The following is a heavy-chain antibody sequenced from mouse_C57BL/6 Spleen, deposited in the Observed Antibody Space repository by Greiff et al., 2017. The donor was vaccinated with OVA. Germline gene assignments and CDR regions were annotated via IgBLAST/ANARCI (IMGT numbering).Heavy chain of an antibody. J-gene: IGHJ4*01. CDR1: GFTFSSYG. Sequence: EVKLVESGGDLVKPGGSLKLSCAASGFTFSSYGMSWVRQTPDKRLEWVATISSGGSYTYYPDSVKGRFTISRDNAKNTLYLQMSSLKSEDTAMYYCARQGGTMVTTYAMDYWGQGTSVTVSS. D-gene: IGHD2-2*01. V-gene: IGHV5-6*01. CDR2: ISSGGSYT. CDR3: ARQGGTMVTTYAMDY.